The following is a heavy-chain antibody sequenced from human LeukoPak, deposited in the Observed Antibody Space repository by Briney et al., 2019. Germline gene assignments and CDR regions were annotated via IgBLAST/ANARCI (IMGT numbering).Heavy chain of an antibody. CDR2: IYYSGNA. CDR3: ARSAESGYADFDY. V-gene: IGHV4-31*03. J-gene: IGHJ4*02. Sequence: SETLSLTCTVSGGPITSGGHYWSWIRQHPGKGLEWIGYIYYSGNAYYNPSLKSRVTISVDTSKNQFSLKVSSVTAADTAVYYCARSAESGYADFDYWGQGTLVTVSS. D-gene: IGHD5-12*01. CDR1: GGPITSGGHY.